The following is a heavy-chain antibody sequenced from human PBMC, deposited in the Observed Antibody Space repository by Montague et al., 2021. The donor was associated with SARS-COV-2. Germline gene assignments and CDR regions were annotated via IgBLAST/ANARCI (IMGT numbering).Heavy chain of an antibody. CDR1: GFTFNIYA. D-gene: IGHD2-8*01. Sequence: SLRLSCAASGFTFNIYALPWVRQPPGKGLQWVAVISYDGSIQHYADPVKGRFTISRDHSKNTLSLQMNSLRTEDTAVYFCARAGGVCSFRALLAQFAVWGQGTLVTVSS. J-gene: IGHJ4*02. CDR2: ISYDGSIQ. V-gene: IGHV3-30*04. CDR3: ARAGGVCSFRALLAQFAV.